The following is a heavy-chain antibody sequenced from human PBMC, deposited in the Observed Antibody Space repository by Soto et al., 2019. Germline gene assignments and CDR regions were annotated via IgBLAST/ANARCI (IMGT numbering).Heavy chain of an antibody. CDR1: GGSISSYY. CDR3: ARVRAAAAYFDY. CDR2: IYYSGST. V-gene: IGHV4-59*01. J-gene: IGHJ4*02. D-gene: IGHD6-13*01. Sequence: SETLSLTCTVSGGSISSYYWSWIRQPPGKGLEWIGYIYYSGSTNYNPSLKSRVTISVDTSKNQFSLKLSSVTAADTAVYYCARVRAAAAYFDYWGQGTLVTVSS.